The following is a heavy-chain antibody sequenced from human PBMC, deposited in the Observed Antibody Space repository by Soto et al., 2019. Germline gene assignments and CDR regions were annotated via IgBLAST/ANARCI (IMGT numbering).Heavy chain of an antibody. CDR1: GYIFRFYW. J-gene: IGHJ3*02. D-gene: IGHD3-16*01. CDR2: IYPNDSDT. Sequence: VESMKISCEAAGYIFRFYWISCCLQLPVKVLEWMGIIYPNDSDTRYSPSFQGQVTISADESITTAFLQWSSLKASDTGMYYCARHQGEQSAFDIWGQGTMVTVSS. V-gene: IGHV5-51*01. CDR3: ARHQGEQSAFDI.